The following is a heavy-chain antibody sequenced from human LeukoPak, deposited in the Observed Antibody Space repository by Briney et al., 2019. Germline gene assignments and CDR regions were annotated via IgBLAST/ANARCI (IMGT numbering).Heavy chain of an antibody. CDR1: GGSISSSSYY. Sequence: SETLSLTCTVSGGSISSSSYYWGWIRQPPGKGLEWIGSIYYSGSTYYNPSLKSRVTISVDTSKNQFSLKLSSVTAADTAVYYCARERVDILTGPDYWGQGTLVTVSS. CDR2: IYYSGST. D-gene: IGHD3-9*01. CDR3: ARERVDILTGPDY. J-gene: IGHJ4*02. V-gene: IGHV4-39*07.